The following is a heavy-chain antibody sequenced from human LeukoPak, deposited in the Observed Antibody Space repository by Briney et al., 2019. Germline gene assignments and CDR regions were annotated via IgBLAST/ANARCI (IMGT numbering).Heavy chain of an antibody. CDR3: ARRAYCSSTSCYLDY. J-gene: IGHJ4*02. V-gene: IGHV1-8*02. CDR2: MNPNSGNT. CDR1: GGTFSSYA. D-gene: IGHD2-2*01. Sequence: ASVKVSCKASGGTFSSYAISWVRQATGQGLEWMGWMNPNSGNTGYAQKFQGRVTMTRNTSISTAYMELSSLRSEDTAVYYCARRAYCSSTSCYLDYWGQGTLVTVSS.